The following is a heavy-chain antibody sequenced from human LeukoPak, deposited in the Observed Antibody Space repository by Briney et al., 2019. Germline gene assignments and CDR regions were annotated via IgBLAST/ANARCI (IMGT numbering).Heavy chain of an antibody. J-gene: IGHJ3*02. Sequence: ASVKVSCKASGYTFTSYYMHWVRQAPGQGREWMGWINPNSGGTNYAQKFQGRVTMTRDTSISTAYMELSRLRSDDTALYHCASGRWEPYDAFGIWGQGTMVTVSS. V-gene: IGHV1-2*02. CDR3: ASGRWEPYDAFGI. D-gene: IGHD1-26*01. CDR1: GYTFTSYY. CDR2: INPNSGGT.